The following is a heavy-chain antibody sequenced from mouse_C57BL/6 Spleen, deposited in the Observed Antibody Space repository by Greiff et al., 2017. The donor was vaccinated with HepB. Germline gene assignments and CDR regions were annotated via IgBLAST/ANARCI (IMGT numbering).Heavy chain of an antibody. V-gene: IGHV5-17*01. D-gene: IGHD2-2*01. CDR1: GFTFSDYG. CDR2: ISSGSSTI. CDR3: ARFGGYEDAMDY. Sequence: EVKVVESGGGLVKPGGSLKLSCAASGFTFSDYGMHWVRQAPEKGLEWVAYISSGSSTIYYADTVKGRFTISRDNAKNTLFLQMTSLRSEDTAMYYCARFGGYEDAMDYWGQGTSVTVSS. J-gene: IGHJ4*01.